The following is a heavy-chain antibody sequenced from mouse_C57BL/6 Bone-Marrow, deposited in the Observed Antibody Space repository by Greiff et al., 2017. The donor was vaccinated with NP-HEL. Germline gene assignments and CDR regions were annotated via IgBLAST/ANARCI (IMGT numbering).Heavy chain of an antibody. CDR3: TTLRAYYGSSPAWFAY. J-gene: IGHJ3*01. D-gene: IGHD1-1*01. Sequence: VQLQQSGAELVRPGASVTLSCKASGYTFTDYEMHWVKQTPVHGLEWIGAIEPETGGNAYNQKVKGKAILTADQYSSTAYMELRSLTSEDSAVYYCTTLRAYYGSSPAWFAYWGQGTLVTVSA. CDR2: IEPETGGN. CDR1: GYTFTDYE. V-gene: IGHV1-15*01.